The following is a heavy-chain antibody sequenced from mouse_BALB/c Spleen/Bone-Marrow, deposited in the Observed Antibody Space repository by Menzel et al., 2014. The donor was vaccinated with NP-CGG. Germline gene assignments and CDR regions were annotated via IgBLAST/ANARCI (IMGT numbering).Heavy chain of an antibody. CDR2: INPSNGVT. J-gene: IGHJ4*01. CDR3: TRRSLLSDYYSIDY. D-gene: IGHD2-10*01. CDR1: GYTFTSYY. Sequence: QVQLQQPGAELVKPGASVKLSCKASGYTFTSYYLYWVKQRPGQGLEWIGVINPSNGVTKFNEKFKTKATLTVDKSSSTAYMQLSSLTSEDSAVYYCTRRSLLSDYYSIDYWGQGTSVTVSS. V-gene: IGHV1S81*02.